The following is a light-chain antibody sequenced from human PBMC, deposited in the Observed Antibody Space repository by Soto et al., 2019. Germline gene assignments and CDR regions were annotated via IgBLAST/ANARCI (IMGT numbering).Light chain of an antibody. J-gene: IGLJ2*01. Sequence: QSALTQPASVSGSPGQSITISCTGTSSDVGGYNCVSWYQQHPGKAPKLMIYEVSNRPSGVSNRFSGSKSGNTASLTISGLQAEDEADYYCSSYTSSSTLVVFGGGTKVTVL. CDR2: EVS. CDR3: SSYTSSSTLVV. V-gene: IGLV2-14*01. CDR1: SSDVGGYNC.